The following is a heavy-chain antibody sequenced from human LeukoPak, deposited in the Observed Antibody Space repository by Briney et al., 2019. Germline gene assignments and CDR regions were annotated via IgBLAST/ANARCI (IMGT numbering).Heavy chain of an antibody. CDR3: AKESSYYDGLSFFDY. V-gene: IGHV3-23*01. CDR1: GFTFSSYA. D-gene: IGHD3-22*01. CDR2: ISGSGRST. J-gene: IGHJ4*02. Sequence: PGGSLRLSCAASGFTFSSYAMTWVRQAPGKGLEWVSTISGSGRSTYYADSVKGRFTISRDNSKNTLYLQMNSLRAEDTAVYYCAKESSYYDGLSFFDYWGQGTLVTVSS.